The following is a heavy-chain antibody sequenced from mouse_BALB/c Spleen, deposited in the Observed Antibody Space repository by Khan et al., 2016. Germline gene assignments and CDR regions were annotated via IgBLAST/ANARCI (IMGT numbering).Heavy chain of an antibody. D-gene: IGHD4-1*01. CDR2: ILPGSGST. J-gene: IGHJ3*01. V-gene: IGHV1-9*01. CDR1: GYTFSSYW. Sequence: QVQLQQSGAELMKPGASVKISCKATGYTFSSYWIEWVKQRPGHGLEWIGEILPGSGSTNYNEKFKGKATFTADTSSNTDYMQLSSLTSEDSAVYYCARGKTGTPFAYWGQGTLVTVSA. CDR3: ARGKTGTPFAY.